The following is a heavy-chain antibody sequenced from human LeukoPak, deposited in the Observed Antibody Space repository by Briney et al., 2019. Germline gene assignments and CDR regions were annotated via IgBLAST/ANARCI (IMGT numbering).Heavy chain of an antibody. CDR2: ISGRDDST. CDR3: AKWGDYDILTGYYDPDY. D-gene: IGHD3-9*01. Sequence: PGASLRLSCAASGFTVTNYVMYWVRQAPGKGLEWVSAISGRDDSTYYADSVKGRFTISRDTSKNTLFLQMNSLRAEDTAVYYCAKWGDYDILTGYYDPDYWGQGTLVTVSS. V-gene: IGHV3-23*01. J-gene: IGHJ4*02. CDR1: GFTVTNYV.